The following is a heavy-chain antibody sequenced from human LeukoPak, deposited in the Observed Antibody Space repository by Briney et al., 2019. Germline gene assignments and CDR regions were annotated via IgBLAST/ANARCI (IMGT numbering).Heavy chain of an antibody. D-gene: IGHD2-15*01. V-gene: IGHV4-4*07. CDR3: ARDGLWQLLGWFDP. J-gene: IGHJ5*02. CDR2: IYTSGST. CDR1: GGSISSYY. Sequence: TSETLSLTCTVSGGSISSYYWSWIRQPAGKGLEWIGRIYTSGSTNYNPSLKSRVTISVDTSKNQFSLKLSSVTAADTAVYYCARDGLWQLLGWFDPWGQGTLVTVSS.